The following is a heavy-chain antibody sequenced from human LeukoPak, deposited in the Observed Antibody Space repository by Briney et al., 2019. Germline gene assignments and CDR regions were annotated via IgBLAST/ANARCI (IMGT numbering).Heavy chain of an antibody. Sequence: GGSLRLSRAASGFTFSSYAMSWVRQAPGKGLEWVSAISGSGGSTYYADSVKGRFTISRGNSKNTLYLQMNSLRAEDTAVYYCAKVRAAYCGGDCADFDYWGQGTLVTVSS. CDR2: ISGSGGST. D-gene: IGHD2-21*02. J-gene: IGHJ4*02. V-gene: IGHV3-23*01. CDR3: AKVRAAYCGGDCADFDY. CDR1: GFTFSSYA.